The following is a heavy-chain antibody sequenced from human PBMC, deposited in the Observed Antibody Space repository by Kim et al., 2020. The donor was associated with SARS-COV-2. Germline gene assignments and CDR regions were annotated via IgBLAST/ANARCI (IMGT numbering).Heavy chain of an antibody. CDR2: IWYDGSNK. CDR1: GFTFSSYA. D-gene: IGHD1-20*01. CDR3: AKEGLRYNWNDTPDAFDI. J-gene: IGHJ3*02. Sequence: GGSLRLSCAASGFTFSSYAMHWVRQAPGKGLEWVAVIWYDGSNKYYADSVKGRFTISRDNSKNTLYLQMNSLRAEDTAVYYCAKEGLRYNWNDTPDAFDIWGQGTMVTVSS. V-gene: IGHV3-33*06.